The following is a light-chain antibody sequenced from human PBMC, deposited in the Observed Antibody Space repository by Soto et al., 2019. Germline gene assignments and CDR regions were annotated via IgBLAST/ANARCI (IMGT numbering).Light chain of an antibody. CDR2: DAS. CDR1: QSIANF. CDR3: PQSHSTPRT. V-gene: IGKV1-39*01. J-gene: IGKJ1*01. Sequence: DMQVTQSPSSLSASVGDRVTLTCRASQSIANFLNWYQQKPGKAPKLLIYDASNLQNGIPSSFIGSGSGTDFTLTISTVQPEDFATYYCPQSHSTPRTFGQGTRVDIK.